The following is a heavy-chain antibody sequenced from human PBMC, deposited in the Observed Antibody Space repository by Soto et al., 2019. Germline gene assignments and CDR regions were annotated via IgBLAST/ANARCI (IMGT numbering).Heavy chain of an antibody. Sequence: PGGYLRLSCAASGFSFSSFWMDWVRQAPGKGLEWVANINPDGSEKHYVDSVKGRFTISRDNARGSLYLQMSSLTAEDSALYYCSRSLDSWGQGTRVTVSS. CDR1: GFSFSSFW. V-gene: IGHV3-7*01. CDR2: INPDGSEK. J-gene: IGHJ4*02. CDR3: SRSLDS.